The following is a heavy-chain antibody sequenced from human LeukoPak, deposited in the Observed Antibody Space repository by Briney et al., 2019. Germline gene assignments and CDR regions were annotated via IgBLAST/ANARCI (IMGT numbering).Heavy chain of an antibody. V-gene: IGHV3-7*01. Sequence: PGGSLRLSCAASGFTFNKSWMSWVRQAPGKGLEWVANIKQDGSEKNYIDSVKGRFTISRDNAKDSLYLQMNSLRADDTAIYYCARERGSGSYHPFDPWGQGTLAIVSS. CDR1: GFTFNKSW. J-gene: IGHJ5*02. CDR3: ARERGSGSYHPFDP. D-gene: IGHD3-10*01. CDR2: IKQDGSEK.